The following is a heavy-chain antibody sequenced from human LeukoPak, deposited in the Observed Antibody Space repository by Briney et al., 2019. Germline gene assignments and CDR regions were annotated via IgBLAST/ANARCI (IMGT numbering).Heavy chain of an antibody. D-gene: IGHD2-21*01. Sequence: SETLSLTCAVYGGSFSGYYWSWIRQPPGKGLEWIGEINHSGSTNYNPSLKSRVTISVDTSKNQFSLKLSSVTAADTAVYYCARGPVFRKSFDPWGQGTLVAVSS. V-gene: IGHV4-34*01. CDR3: ARGPVFRKSFDP. CDR1: GGSFSGYY. CDR2: INHSGST. J-gene: IGHJ5*02.